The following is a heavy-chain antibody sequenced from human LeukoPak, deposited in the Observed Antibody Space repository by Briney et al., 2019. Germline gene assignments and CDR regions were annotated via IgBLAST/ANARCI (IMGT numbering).Heavy chain of an antibody. CDR3: ARGATRGDRKFDY. Sequence: TGGSLRLSCAASGFTFSRYFLAWVRQAPGKGLEWVASIFAGSGTTHYADSVKGRFTISRDNSQNTLYLQMNSLRAEDTAVYYCARGATRGDRKFDYWGQGTLVTVSS. CDR1: GFTFSRYF. CDR2: IFAGSGTT. J-gene: IGHJ4*02. D-gene: IGHD1-26*01. V-gene: IGHV3-23*01.